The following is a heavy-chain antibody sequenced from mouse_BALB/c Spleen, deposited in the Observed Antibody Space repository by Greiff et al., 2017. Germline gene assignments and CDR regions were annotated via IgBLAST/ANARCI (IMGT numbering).Heavy chain of an antibody. D-gene: IGHD4-1*01. CDR3: ATGTAFDY. V-gene: IGHV1-54*01. CDR1: GYAFTNYL. Sequence: QVQLQQSGAELVRPGTSVKVSCKASGYAFTNYLIEWVKQRPGQGLEWIGVINPGSGGTYYNEKFKGKATLTADKSSSTAYMQLSSLTSDDSAVYFCATGTAFDYWGQGTTLTVSS. CDR2: INPGSGGT. J-gene: IGHJ2*01.